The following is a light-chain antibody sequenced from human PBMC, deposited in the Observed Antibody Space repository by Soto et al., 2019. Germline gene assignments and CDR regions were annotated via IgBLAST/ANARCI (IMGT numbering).Light chain of an antibody. J-gene: IGLJ1*01. V-gene: IGLV2-14*03. Sequence: QSVLTQPASVSGSPGQSITISCTGTSSDVGGYNYVSWYQHHPGKAPKLMIYDVSNRPSGVSNRFSGSNSVNTASLTISGLQPEDEADYYCSSYTTGNTRQIVFGTGTKVTVL. CDR1: SSDVGGYNY. CDR2: DVS. CDR3: SSYTTGNTRQIV.